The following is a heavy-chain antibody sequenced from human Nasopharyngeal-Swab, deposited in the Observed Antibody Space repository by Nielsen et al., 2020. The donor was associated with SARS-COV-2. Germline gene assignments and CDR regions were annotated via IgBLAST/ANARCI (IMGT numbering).Heavy chain of an antibody. CDR1: GYTFTSYG. V-gene: IGHV1-18*01. CDR2: ISAYNGNT. Sequence: ASVKAPCKASGYTFTSYGISWVRQAPGQGLEWMGWISAYNGNTNYAQKLQGRVTMTTDTSTSTAYMELRSLRSDDTAVYYCARHGIAVAGTGMDVWGQGTTVTVSS. J-gene: IGHJ6*02. D-gene: IGHD6-19*01. CDR3: ARHGIAVAGTGMDV.